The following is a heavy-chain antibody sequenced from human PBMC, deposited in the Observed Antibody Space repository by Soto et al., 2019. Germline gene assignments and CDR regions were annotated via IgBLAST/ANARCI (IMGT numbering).Heavy chain of an antibody. CDR3: ARETDGMDV. Sequence: QVQLVESGGGVVQSGRSLRLSCAASGFTFSSYAMHWVRQAPGKGLEWVAVISYDGSERYYADSVKGRFTISRDNSKSFLDLQMNSLRAEDTAVYYCARETDGMDVW. CDR2: ISYDGSER. CDR1: GFTFSSYA. V-gene: IGHV3-30-3*01. J-gene: IGHJ6*01.